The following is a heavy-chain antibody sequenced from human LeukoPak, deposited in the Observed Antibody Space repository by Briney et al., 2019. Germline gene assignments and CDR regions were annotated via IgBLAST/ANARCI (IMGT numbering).Heavy chain of an antibody. D-gene: IGHD3-9*01. CDR3: ARDEYYDILTGYYNPPY. CDR2: ISSSSSYI. Sequence: GGSLRLSCAASGFTFSSYSMNWVRQAPGKGLEWVSSISSSSSYIYYAESVKGRFTISRDNDKKSMYLQMNSLRAEDTAVYHCARDEYYDILTGYYNPPYWGQGTLVTVSS. V-gene: IGHV3-21*01. CDR1: GFTFSSYS. J-gene: IGHJ4*02.